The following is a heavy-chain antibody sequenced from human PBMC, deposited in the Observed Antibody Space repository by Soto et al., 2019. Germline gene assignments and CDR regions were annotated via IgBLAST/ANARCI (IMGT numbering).Heavy chain of an antibody. D-gene: IGHD1-26*01. V-gene: IGHV3-48*02. CDR2: ISSSSTTM. CDR1: GFTFNNYA. Sequence: RRLSCAASGFTFNNYAMIWVRQAPGKGLEWVSYISSSSTTMYYADSVKGRFTISRDNAKNSLYLQMNSLRDEDTAVFYCARESYSGSYYADYWGQGTLVTVSS. J-gene: IGHJ4*02. CDR3: ARESYSGSYYADY.